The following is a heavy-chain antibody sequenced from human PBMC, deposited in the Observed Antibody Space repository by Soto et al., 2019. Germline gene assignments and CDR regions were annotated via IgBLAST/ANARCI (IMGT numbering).Heavy chain of an antibody. Sequence: PGGSLRLSCAASGFTFSNYAMTWVRQAPGKGLEWVSTISGSGDSTYYADSVKGRFTISRDNSKKTLYLEMNSLRAEDTAVYYCARAGGTTVTGLWHFDSWGQGTLVTVSS. V-gene: IGHV3-23*01. CDR2: ISGSGDST. J-gene: IGHJ4*02. CDR1: GFTFSNYA. D-gene: IGHD4-17*01. CDR3: ARAGGTTVTGLWHFDS.